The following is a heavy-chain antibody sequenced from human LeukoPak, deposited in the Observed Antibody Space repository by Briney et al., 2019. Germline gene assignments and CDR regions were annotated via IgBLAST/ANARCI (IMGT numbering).Heavy chain of an antibody. D-gene: IGHD1-7*01. CDR3: ARYNWNFGLDP. J-gene: IGHJ5*02. V-gene: IGHV4-59*01. Sequence: SETLSLTCTVSGGSISSYYWSWIRQPPGQGLEWIGNIYHSGSTNYNPSLKSRVTISADKSKDQFSLNLISATAADTAVYYCARYNWNFGLDPWGQGTLVTVSS. CDR1: GGSISSYY. CDR2: IYHSGST.